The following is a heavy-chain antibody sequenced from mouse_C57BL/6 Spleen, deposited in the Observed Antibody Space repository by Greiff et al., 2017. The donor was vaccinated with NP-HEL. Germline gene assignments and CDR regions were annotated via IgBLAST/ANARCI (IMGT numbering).Heavy chain of an antibody. CDR1: GYTFTDYY. CDR3: AREGLGRAMDY. D-gene: IGHD4-1*01. CDR2: INPYNGGT. J-gene: IGHJ4*01. V-gene: IGHV1-19*01. Sequence: EVQGVESGPVLVKPGASVKMSCKASGYTFTDYYMNWVKQSHGKSLEWIGVINPYNGGTSYNQKFKGKATLTVDKSSSTAYMELNSLTSEDSAVYYCAREGLGRAMDYWGQGTSVTVSS.